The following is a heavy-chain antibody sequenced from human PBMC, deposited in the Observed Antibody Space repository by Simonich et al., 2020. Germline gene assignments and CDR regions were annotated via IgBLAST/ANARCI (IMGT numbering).Heavy chain of an antibody. CDR1: GFTFSSYA. D-gene: IGHD3-22*01. CDR2: ISGSGGST. CDR3: AKDLGERITMIVVVIDAFDI. V-gene: IGHV3-23*01. Sequence: GGGLVQPGGSLRLSCAASGFTFSSYAMSWVRQAPGKGLEWVSAISGSGGSTYYADSVKGRFPIPRNNSKNTLYLQMNSLRAEDTAVYYCAKDLGERITMIVVVIDAFDIWGQGTMVTVSS. J-gene: IGHJ3*02.